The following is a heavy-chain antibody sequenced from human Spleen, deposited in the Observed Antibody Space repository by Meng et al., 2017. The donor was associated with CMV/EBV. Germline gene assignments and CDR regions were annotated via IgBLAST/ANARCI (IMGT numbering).Heavy chain of an antibody. Sequence: GESLKISCAASGLTFSTYGMNWVRQAPGKGLEWVSSISSSSGYKYYADSVRGRFTISRDNAKNSLYLQMNSLRAEDTAVYYCAKERGSDVFYYYYGMDVWGQGTTVTVSS. CDR2: ISSSSGYK. CDR3: AKERGSDVFYYYYGMDV. CDR1: GLTFSTYG. J-gene: IGHJ6*02. V-gene: IGHV3-21*06. D-gene: IGHD3-10*01.